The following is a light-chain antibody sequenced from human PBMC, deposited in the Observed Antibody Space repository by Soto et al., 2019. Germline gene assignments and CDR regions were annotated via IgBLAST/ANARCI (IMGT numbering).Light chain of an antibody. J-gene: IGKJ1*01. CDR3: QQYGSSPGT. Sequence: EIVMTQSPATLSVSAGERATLSCRARQSVRSNLAWYQQKPGQAPRLLIYDASTRATGIPARFSGSGSGTDFTLTISRLEPEDFAVYYCQQYGSSPGTFGQVTKVDIK. CDR2: DAS. V-gene: IGKV3-20*01. CDR1: QSVRSN.